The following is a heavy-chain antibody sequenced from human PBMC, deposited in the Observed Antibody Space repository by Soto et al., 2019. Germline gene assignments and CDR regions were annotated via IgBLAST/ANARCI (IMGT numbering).Heavy chain of an antibody. V-gene: IGHV4-59*01. Sequence: PSETLSLTCTVSGGSISSYYWSWIRQPPGKGLEWIGYIYYSGSTNYNPSLKSRVTISVDTSKNQFSLKLSSVTAADTAVYYCARGRAIDWFDFDYWGQGTLVTVSS. CDR1: GGSISSYY. J-gene: IGHJ4*02. D-gene: IGHD3-9*01. CDR3: ARGRAIDWFDFDY. CDR2: IYYSGST.